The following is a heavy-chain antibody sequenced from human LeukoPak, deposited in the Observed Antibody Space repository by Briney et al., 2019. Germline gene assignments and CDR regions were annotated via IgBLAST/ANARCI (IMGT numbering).Heavy chain of an antibody. CDR3: AKRGVVIRGLLVIGYHQEAYHYDF. CDR2: ISERGGST. Sequence: GGSLRLSCVVSGISLTNYAMTWVRQAPGKGLEWVPYISERGGSTTYADSVKGRFTISRDTSLNTLYLQMNNLRAEDTALYFCAKRGVVIRGLLVIGYHQEAYHYDFWGQGVLVTVSS. D-gene: IGHD3-10*01. CDR1: GISLTNYA. J-gene: IGHJ4*02. V-gene: IGHV3-23*01.